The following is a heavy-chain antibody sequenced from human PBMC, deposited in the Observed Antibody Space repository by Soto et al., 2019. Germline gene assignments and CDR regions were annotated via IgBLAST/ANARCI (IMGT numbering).Heavy chain of an antibody. CDR2: ISAYNGNT. J-gene: IGHJ5*02. CDR1: GYTFTSYG. V-gene: IGHV1-18*01. D-gene: IGHD2-15*01. CDR3: ARVRYCSGGSCARMNWFDP. Sequence: GASVKVSCKASGYTFTSYGISWVRQAPGQGLEWMGWISAYNGNTNYAQKLQGRVTMTTDTSTSTAYMELRSLRSDDTAVYYCARVRYCSGGSCARMNWFDPWGQGTLVTVSS.